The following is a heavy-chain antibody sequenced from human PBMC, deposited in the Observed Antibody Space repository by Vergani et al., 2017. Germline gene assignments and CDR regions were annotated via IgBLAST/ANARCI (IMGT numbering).Heavy chain of an antibody. D-gene: IGHD6-13*01. J-gene: IGHJ5*02. Sequence: QVQLQESGPGLVKPSQTLSLTCTVSGGSISSGGYYLSWIRQHPGKGLEWIGFIYYSGSTNYNPSLKSRVTISVDTSKNQFSLKLSSVTAADTAVYYCARAGIAAAGTGWFDPWGQGTLVTVSS. V-gene: IGHV4-31*03. CDR3: ARAGIAAAGTGWFDP. CDR1: GGSISSGGYY. CDR2: IYYSGST.